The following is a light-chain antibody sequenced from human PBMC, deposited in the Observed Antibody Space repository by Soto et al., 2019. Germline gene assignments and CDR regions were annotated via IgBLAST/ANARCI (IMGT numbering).Light chain of an antibody. CDR3: GTWDTSLNARVFGV. V-gene: IGLV1-51*02. Sequence: QSVLTQPPSVSAAPGQKVTISCSGGSSSIGTNYVSWYQQLPGTAPKLLIYENNKRPSGIPDRFSGSKSGTSATLDITGRQTGDEADYYCGTWDTSLNARVFGVFGGGTKLTVL. J-gene: IGLJ3*02. CDR1: SSSIGTNY. CDR2: ENN.